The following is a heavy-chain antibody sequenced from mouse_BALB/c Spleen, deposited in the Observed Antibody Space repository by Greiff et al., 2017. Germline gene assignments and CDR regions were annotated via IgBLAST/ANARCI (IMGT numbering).Heavy chain of an antibody. D-gene: IGHD1-1*01. CDR3: ASYGSSYVNAMDY. V-gene: IGHV14-1*02. CDR2: IDPENGNT. CDR1: GFNIKDYY. J-gene: IGHJ4*01. Sequence: EVKLQESGAELVRPGALVKLSCKASGFNIKDYYMHWVKQRPEQGLEWIGWIDPENGNTIYDPKFQGKASITADTSSNTAYLQLSSLTSEDTAVYYCASYGSSYVNAMDYWGQGTSVTVSS.